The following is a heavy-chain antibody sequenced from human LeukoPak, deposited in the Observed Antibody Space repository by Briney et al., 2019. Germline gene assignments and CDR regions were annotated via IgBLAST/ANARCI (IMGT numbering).Heavy chain of an antibody. CDR2: INPNSGGT. D-gene: IGHD2-15*01. Sequence: GASVKVSCKASGYTFTGYYMHWVRQAPGQGLEWMGWINPNSGGTNYAQKFQGRVTMTRDTSISTAYMELSRLRSDDTAVYYCARDHIVVVVAAPTFDYWGQGTLVTVSS. CDR3: ARDHIVVVVAAPTFDY. V-gene: IGHV1-2*02. CDR1: GYTFTGYY. J-gene: IGHJ4*02.